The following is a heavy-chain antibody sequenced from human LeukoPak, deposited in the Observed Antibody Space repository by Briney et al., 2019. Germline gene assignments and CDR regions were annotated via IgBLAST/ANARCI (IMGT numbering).Heavy chain of an antibody. CDR3: ATPADAFDI. Sequence: TGGSLRLSCAASGFTFSRYTMNWVRQAPGKGLEWVSSISSSSSHMYYADSVKGRFTISRDNGKNSLYPQMNSLRAEDTAVYYCATPADAFDIWGQGTMVTVSS. J-gene: IGHJ3*02. CDR2: ISSSSSHM. CDR1: GFTFSRYT. V-gene: IGHV3-21*01.